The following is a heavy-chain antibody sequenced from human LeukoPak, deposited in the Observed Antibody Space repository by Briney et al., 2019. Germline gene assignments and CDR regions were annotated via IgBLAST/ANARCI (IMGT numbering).Heavy chain of an antibody. Sequence: GGSLRLSCAASGFTVSSNYMSWVRQAPGKGLEWVSVIYTDASTYYADSVKGRFTISRDNSKNTLYLQMNGLRAEDTAVYYCASLPVYGSGSPQDYWGQGTLVTVSS. CDR2: IYTDAST. CDR1: GFTVSSNY. J-gene: IGHJ4*02. V-gene: IGHV3-53*01. CDR3: ASLPVYGSGSPQDY. D-gene: IGHD3-10*01.